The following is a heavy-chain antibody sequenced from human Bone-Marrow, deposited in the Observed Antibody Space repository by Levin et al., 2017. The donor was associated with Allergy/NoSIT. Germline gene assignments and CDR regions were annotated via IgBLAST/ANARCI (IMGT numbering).Heavy chain of an antibody. V-gene: IGHV4-30-4*01. CDR1: GGSINIPDYY. D-gene: IGHD3-10*01. CDR2: ISYSGNT. J-gene: IGHJ4*02. Sequence: SETLSLTCTVSGGSINIPDYYWSWIRQSPAKGLEWIGYISYSGNTYYNPSLKSRLAISLDTSKNRVSLKLTSVTAAHTAVYYCAGHTHYYGAGTYYSPFDYWGQGTLVTVSP. CDR3: AGHTHYYGAGTYYSPFDY.